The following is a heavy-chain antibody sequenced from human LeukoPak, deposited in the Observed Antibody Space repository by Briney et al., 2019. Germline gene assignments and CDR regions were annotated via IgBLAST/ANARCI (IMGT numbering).Heavy chain of an antibody. CDR2: IWYGGSNK. V-gene: IGHV3-30*02. Sequence: GGSLRLPCAASGFTFSSYGMHWVRQAPGKGLEWVAVIWYGGSNKYYADSVKGRFTISRDNSKNTLYLQMNSLRAEDTAVYYCAKQKEYSSSFDYWGQGTLVTVSS. CDR3: AKQKEYSSSFDY. J-gene: IGHJ4*02. CDR1: GFTFSSYG. D-gene: IGHD6-6*01.